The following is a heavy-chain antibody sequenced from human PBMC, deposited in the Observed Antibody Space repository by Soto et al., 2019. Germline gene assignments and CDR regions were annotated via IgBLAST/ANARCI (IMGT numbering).Heavy chain of an antibody. D-gene: IGHD3-16*01. J-gene: IGHJ4*02. V-gene: IGHV1-3*01. CDR1: GYTFTSYG. CDR2: INAGNGNT. CDR3: REGGAFHFLAHY. Sequence: QVQLVQSGAEVKKPGASVKVSCKASGYTFTSYGMHWVRQAPGQRLEWMGWINAGNGNTKYSQKFQGKVPITREHPRDQAKQGGGSLKLENPACFYWREGGAFHFLAHYWGQGTLVTVSS.